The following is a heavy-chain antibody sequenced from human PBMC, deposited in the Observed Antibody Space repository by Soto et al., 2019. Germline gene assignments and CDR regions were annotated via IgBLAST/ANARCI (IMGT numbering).Heavy chain of an antibody. CDR1: GGTFSSYA. Sequence: GASVKVSCKTSGGTFSSYAISWVRQAPGQGLEWMGGIIPIFGTANYAQKFQGRVTITADESTSTAYMELSSPRSEDTAEYYCARIEVQQPEDNYYYGMAVWGQGTTVTVSS. D-gene: IGHD6-13*01. CDR3: ARIEVQQPEDNYYYGMAV. CDR2: IIPIFGTA. J-gene: IGHJ6*02. V-gene: IGHV1-69*13.